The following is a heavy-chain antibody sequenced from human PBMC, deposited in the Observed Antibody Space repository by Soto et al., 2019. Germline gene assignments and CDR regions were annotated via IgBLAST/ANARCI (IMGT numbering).Heavy chain of an antibody. Sequence: PSETLSLTCVVYGTSFSAYYWTWIRQPPGRGLEWIGEINHSGSTHYNPSLKSRVTMSVDTSKKQFSLSLSSVTAADTVVYYCARVRCSGGSCQSDYWGQGTLVT. D-gene: IGHD2-15*01. CDR3: ARVRCSGGSCQSDY. J-gene: IGHJ4*02. V-gene: IGHV4-34*01. CDR1: GTSFSAYY. CDR2: INHSGST.